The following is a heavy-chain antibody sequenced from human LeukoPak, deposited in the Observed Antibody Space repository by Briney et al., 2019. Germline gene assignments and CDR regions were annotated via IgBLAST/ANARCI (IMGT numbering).Heavy chain of an antibody. CDR1: GGSFSGYY. D-gene: IGHD5-12*01. V-gene: IGHV4-34*01. CDR3: ARGASGGDIVATRPHNWFDP. J-gene: IGHJ5*02. Sequence: KSSETLSLTCAVYGGSFSGYYWSWIRQPPGKGLEWIGEISHSGSTNYNPSLKSRVTISVDTSKNQFSLKLSSVTAADTAVYYCARGASGGDIVATRPHNWFDPWGQGTLVTVSS. CDR2: ISHSGST.